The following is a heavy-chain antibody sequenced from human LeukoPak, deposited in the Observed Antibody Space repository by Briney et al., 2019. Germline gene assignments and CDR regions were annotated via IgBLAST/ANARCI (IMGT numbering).Heavy chain of an antibody. V-gene: IGHV4-34*01. D-gene: IGHD6-13*01. Sequence: PSETLSLTCAVYGGSFSGYYWSWIRQPPGKGLEWIGEINHSGSTNYNPSLKSRVTISVDTSKNQFSLKLNSVTAADTAVYYCARHSKQQLVYYFDYWGQGTLVTVSS. CDR3: ARHSKQQLVYYFDY. CDR1: GGSFSGYY. J-gene: IGHJ4*02. CDR2: INHSGST.